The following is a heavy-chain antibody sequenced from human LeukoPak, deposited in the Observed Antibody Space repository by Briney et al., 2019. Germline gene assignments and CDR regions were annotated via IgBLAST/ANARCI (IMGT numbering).Heavy chain of an antibody. CDR1: GFIFSDYY. J-gene: IGHJ3*02. CDR3: AKSVVPPLDT. CDR2: ITTTGTM. D-gene: IGHD2-15*01. Sequence: GGSLRLSCAASGFIFSDYYMSWIRQAPGKGLEWISYITTTGTMYYADSVKGRFTISRDNAKNSLFLQMNSLRAEDTAVYYCAKSVVPPLDTWGQGTMVIVSS. V-gene: IGHV3-11*04.